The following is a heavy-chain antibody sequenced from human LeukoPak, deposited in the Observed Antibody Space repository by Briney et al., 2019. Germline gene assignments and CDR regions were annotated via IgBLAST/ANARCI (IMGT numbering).Heavy chain of an antibody. Sequence: ASVKVSCKASGYTFTSYYMHWVRQAPGQGLEWMGIINPSGGSTNYAQKFQGRVTITADESTSTAYMELSSLRSEDTAVYYCARGLYGGNPLRFDPWGQGTLVTVSS. CDR3: ARGLYGGNPLRFDP. D-gene: IGHD4-23*01. J-gene: IGHJ5*02. CDR1: GYTFTSYY. CDR2: INPSGGST. V-gene: IGHV1-46*01.